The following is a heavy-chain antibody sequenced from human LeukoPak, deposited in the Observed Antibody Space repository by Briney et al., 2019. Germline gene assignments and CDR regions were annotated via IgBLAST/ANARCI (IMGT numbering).Heavy chain of an antibody. CDR1: GFTFSSYS. Sequence: AGGSLRLSCAASGFTFSSYSMNWVRQAPGKGLEWVSSISSSSSYIYYAGSVKGRFTISRDNAKNSLYLQMNSLRAEDTAVYYCAREGAVPARGSSNWFDPWGQGTLVTVSS. J-gene: IGHJ5*02. CDR3: AREGAVPARGSSNWFDP. V-gene: IGHV3-21*01. CDR2: ISSSSSYI. D-gene: IGHD2-2*01.